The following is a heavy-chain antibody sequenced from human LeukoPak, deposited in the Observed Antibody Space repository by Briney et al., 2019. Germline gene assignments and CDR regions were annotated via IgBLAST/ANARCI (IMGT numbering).Heavy chain of an antibody. CDR3: ARMISAFGYMDV. J-gene: IGHJ6*03. CDR2: INHSGST. D-gene: IGHD3-10*01. Sequence: SETLSLTCAVYGGSFSGYYWSWIRQPPGKGLEWIGEINHSGSTNYNPSLKSRVTISVDTSKNQFSLKLSSVTAADTAVYYCARMISAFGYMDVWGKGTTVTVS. CDR1: GGSFSGYY. V-gene: IGHV4-34*01.